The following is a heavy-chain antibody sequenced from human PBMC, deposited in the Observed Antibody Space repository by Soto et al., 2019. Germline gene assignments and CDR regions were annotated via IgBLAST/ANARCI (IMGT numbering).Heavy chain of an antibody. J-gene: IGHJ4*02. CDR2: ISSSSSTM. CDR3: ARDPYSSSWFNSDY. V-gene: IGHV3-48*02. Sequence: EVQLVESGGGLVQPGGSLRLSCAASGFTFSSYSMNWVRQAPGKGLEWVSYISSSSSTMYYADSVKGRFTISRDNAKNSLYLQMNSRRDEDTAVYYCARDPYSSSWFNSDYWGQGTLVTVSS. D-gene: IGHD6-13*01. CDR1: GFTFSSYS.